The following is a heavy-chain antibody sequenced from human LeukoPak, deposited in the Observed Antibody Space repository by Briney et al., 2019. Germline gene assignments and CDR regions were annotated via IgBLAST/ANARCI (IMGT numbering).Heavy chain of an antibody. CDR2: ISSSSTDI. D-gene: IGHD3-22*01. J-gene: IGHJ4*02. Sequence: GGALRLSCAGSGFIFSDYFMSWIRQAPGKGLGGGSYISSSSTDIYYADSVKCRFYVSRYNAKKSLYLQMNSLRAEDTAVYYCARGVPSSGPSYWGQGTLVTVSS. CDR1: GFIFSDYF. V-gene: IGHV3-11*01. CDR3: ARGVPSSGPSY.